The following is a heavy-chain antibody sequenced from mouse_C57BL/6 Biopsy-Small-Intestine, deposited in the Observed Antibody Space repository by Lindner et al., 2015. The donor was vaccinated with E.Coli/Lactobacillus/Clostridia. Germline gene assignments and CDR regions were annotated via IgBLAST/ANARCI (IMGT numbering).Heavy chain of an antibody. CDR1: GYTFTGYW. J-gene: IGHJ4*01. V-gene: IGHV1-9*01. D-gene: IGHD2-14*01. Sequence: VQLQESGAEPMKPGASVKLSCKATGYTFTGYWVEWVKQRPGHGLEWIGEIFPGSGIINYNEKFKDKATFTADTSSNTAYMQLSSLTTGDSAIYYCAKWYDGGMDYWGQGTSVTVSS. CDR2: IFPGSGII. CDR3: AKWYDGGMDY.